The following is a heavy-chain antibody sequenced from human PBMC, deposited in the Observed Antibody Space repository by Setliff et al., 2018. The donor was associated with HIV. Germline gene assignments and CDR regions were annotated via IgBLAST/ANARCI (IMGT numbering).Heavy chain of an antibody. V-gene: IGHV3-15*01. CDR1: GFTFSSYA. Sequence: GGSLRLSCAASGFTFSSYAMHWVRQAPGKGLEWVGRIKSKTDGETEDYAAPVKGRFTLSRDDSKSIAYLQMNSLKTEDTGVYYCTPPPGTYWGQGTLVTVSS. CDR3: TPPPGTY. D-gene: IGHD1-1*01. J-gene: IGHJ4*02. CDR2: IKSKTDGETE.